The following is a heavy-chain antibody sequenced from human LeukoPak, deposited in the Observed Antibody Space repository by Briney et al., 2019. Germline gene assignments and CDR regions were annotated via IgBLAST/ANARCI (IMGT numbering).Heavy chain of an antibody. CDR2: IRSKAYGGTT. V-gene: IGHV3-49*04. CDR1: GFTFGDYA. J-gene: IGHJ4*02. D-gene: IGHD3-10*01. CDR3: ASMVRGVIFDY. Sequence: PGGSLRLSCTASGFTFGDYAMCWVRQAPGKGLEWVGFIRSKAYGGTTEYAASVKGRFTISRDDSKSIAYLQMNSLETEDTAVYYCASMVRGVIFDYWGQGTLVTVSS.